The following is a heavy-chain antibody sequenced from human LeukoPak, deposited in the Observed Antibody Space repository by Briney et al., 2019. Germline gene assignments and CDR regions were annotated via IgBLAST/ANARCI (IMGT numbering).Heavy chain of an antibody. CDR1: GFTFSSYS. D-gene: IGHD2-2*01. Sequence: PGGSLRLSCAASGFTFSSYSMNWVRQAPGKGLEWVSSISSSSSYIYYADSVKGRFTFSRDNARNSMYLQMNSLRADDTAVYYCARVGSTSWYLDYWGQGTLVTVSS. V-gene: IGHV3-21*01. CDR2: ISSSSSYI. J-gene: IGHJ4*02. CDR3: ARVGSTSWYLDY.